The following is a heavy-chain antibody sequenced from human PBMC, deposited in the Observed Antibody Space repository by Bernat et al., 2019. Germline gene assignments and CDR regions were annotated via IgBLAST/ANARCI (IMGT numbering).Heavy chain of an antibody. Sequence: QVQLVESGGSVVQPGMSLRLSCVASGFTFSSYAMDWVRQAPGKGLEWVAVISYDGSNKYYADSVKGRFTISRDNSKNTLYLQMNSLRAEDTAMYYCAGDNYGMDVWGQGTTVTVSS. CDR2: ISYDGSNK. CDR3: AGDNYGMDV. V-gene: IGHV3-30-3*01. J-gene: IGHJ6*02. CDR1: GFTFSSYA.